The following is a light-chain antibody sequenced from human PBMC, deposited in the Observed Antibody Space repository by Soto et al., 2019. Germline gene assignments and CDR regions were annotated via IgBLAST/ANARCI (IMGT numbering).Light chain of an antibody. CDR3: QQYNNLPPT. CDR1: QSVSSN. J-gene: IGKJ1*01. Sequence: EIVMTQSPATLSVSPGERATLSCRASQSVSSNLAWYQQKPGQAPRLLIYGASTRATGIPARFSGSGSGAEFTLTISSLQSEDFAIYYCQQYNNLPPTFGQGTKVDI. V-gene: IGKV3-15*01. CDR2: GAS.